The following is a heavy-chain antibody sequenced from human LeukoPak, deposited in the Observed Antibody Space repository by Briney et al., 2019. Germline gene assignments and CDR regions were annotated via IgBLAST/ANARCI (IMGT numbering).Heavy chain of an antibody. V-gene: IGHV3-23*01. CDR1: GFTLSSYA. CDR2: ISGSGGTT. CDR3: AKTERVYSSSSHFDY. Sequence: GGSLRLSCAASGFTLSSYAMSWVRQAPGKGLEWVSGISGSGGTTYYADSVKGRFTISRDNSKNTLYLQMNSLRAEDTAVYYCAKTERVYSSSSHFDYWGQGTLVTVSS. D-gene: IGHD6-6*01. J-gene: IGHJ4*02.